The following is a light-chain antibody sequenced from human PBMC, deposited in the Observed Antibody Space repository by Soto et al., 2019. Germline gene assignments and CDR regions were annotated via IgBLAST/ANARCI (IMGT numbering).Light chain of an antibody. CDR1: QSISNW. CDR3: QQYNSYWT. Sequence: DIQMTQSPSTLSASVGDRVTITCRASQSISNWLAWYQQKAGKAPKVLIYRASSLQSGVPSRFSGSGSGTEFPLTLSSLQPDDFATYYCQQYNSYWTLGQGTTVDTK. CDR2: RAS. J-gene: IGKJ1*01. V-gene: IGKV1-5*03.